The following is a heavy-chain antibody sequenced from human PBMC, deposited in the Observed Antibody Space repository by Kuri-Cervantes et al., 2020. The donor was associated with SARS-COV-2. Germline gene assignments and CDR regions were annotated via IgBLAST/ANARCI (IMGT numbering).Heavy chain of an antibody. CDR1: GFTFSGHW. V-gene: IGHV3-74*01. J-gene: IGHJ4*02. Sequence: GESLKISCAASGFTFSGHWIHWVRQAPGKGLVWVSRINPDGSYTNNADSVKGRFTLSRDNAKNMLFLQMNSLRAEDTAVYYCARIGSWPITGDYWGQGTLVTVSS. D-gene: IGHD1-20*01. CDR3: ARIGSWPITGDY. CDR2: INPDGSYT.